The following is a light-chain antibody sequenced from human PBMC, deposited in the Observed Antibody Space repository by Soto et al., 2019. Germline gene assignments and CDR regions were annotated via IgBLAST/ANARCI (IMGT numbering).Light chain of an antibody. V-gene: IGKV3-15*01. CDR3: QQYNNWPLT. CDR1: QSVSRN. J-gene: IGKJ5*01. CDR2: GAS. Sequence: EIVMTQSPATRSVSPGERATLSCRATQSVSRNLEWYQQKPGQAPRLLIYGASTRATGIPARFSGSGSGTEFTLTITSLPSEDGEVYCCQQYNNWPLTFSPGTRVEIK.